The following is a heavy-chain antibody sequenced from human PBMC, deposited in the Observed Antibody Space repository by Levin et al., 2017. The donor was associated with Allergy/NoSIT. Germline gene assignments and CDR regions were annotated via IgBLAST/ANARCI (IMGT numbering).Heavy chain of an antibody. CDR1: GFSLSNSW. D-gene: IGHD6-19*01. CDR2: ITSKPDGAAT. CDR3: TTQFQW. J-gene: IGHJ4*02. V-gene: IGHV3-15*01. Sequence: PGGSLRLSCAASGFSLSNSWMNWVRQAPGKGLEWIGRITSKPDGAATDYAAPLNGRFTISRDDSTNTLYLQMNSLKVEDTAIYYCTTQFQWWGQGTLVTVSS.